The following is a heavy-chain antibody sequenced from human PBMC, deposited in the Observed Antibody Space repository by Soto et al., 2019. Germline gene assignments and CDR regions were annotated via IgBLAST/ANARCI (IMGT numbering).Heavy chain of an antibody. CDR1: GFTFSSYA. Sequence: QVQLVESGGGVVQPGRSLRLSCAASGFTFSSYAMHWVRQAPGKGLEWVAVISYDGSNKYYADSVKGRFTISRDNSKNTLYLRMNSLRAEDTAVYYCARDGGDIVVVPAAIRYGMDVWGQGTTVTVYS. D-gene: IGHD2-2*01. V-gene: IGHV3-30-3*01. J-gene: IGHJ6*02. CDR3: ARDGGDIVVVPAAIRYGMDV. CDR2: ISYDGSNK.